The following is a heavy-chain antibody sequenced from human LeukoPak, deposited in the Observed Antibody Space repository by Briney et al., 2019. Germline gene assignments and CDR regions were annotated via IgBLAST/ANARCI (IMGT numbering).Heavy chain of an antibody. CDR1: GYSFTNYW. D-gene: IGHD2-2*01. V-gene: IGHV5-51*01. CDR2: IYPGDPDT. CDR3: ARVECSSTTCSTLFDY. Sequence: GESLKISCKGSGYSFTNYWIGWVRQMPGKGLEWMGIIYPGDPDTRYSPSFQGQVTISADESISTAYLQWSSLEASDTAMYYCARVECSSTTCSTLFDYWGQGTLVTVSS. J-gene: IGHJ4*02.